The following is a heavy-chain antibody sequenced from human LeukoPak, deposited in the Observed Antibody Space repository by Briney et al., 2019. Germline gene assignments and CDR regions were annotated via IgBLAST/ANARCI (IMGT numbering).Heavy chain of an antibody. D-gene: IGHD6-19*01. CDR1: GYTFTGYY. CDR3: ARTSGYSSGWYLAFDI. CDR2: INPNSGGT. J-gene: IGHJ3*02. Sequence: ASVKVSCKASGYTFTGYYMHWVRQAPGQGLEWMGWINPNSGGTNYAQKFQGRVTMTRDTSISTAYMELSRLRSDDTAVYYCARTSGYSSGWYLAFDIWGQGTMVTVSS. V-gene: IGHV1-2*02.